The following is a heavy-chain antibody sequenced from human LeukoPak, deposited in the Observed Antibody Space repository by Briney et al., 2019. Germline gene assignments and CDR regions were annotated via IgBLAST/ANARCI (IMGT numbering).Heavy chain of an antibody. V-gene: IGHV4-59*01. CDR1: GGSISGYY. CDR2: IYYSGST. J-gene: IGHJ2*01. CDR3: ARSVVTLYWYFDL. D-gene: IGHD4-23*01. Sequence: SETLSLTCTVSGGSISGYYYNWIRQPPGKGLEWIGYIYYSGSTNYNPPLKSRVTISLDTSKNQFSLKLSSVTTADTAVYYCARSVVTLYWYFDLWGRGTLVTVSS.